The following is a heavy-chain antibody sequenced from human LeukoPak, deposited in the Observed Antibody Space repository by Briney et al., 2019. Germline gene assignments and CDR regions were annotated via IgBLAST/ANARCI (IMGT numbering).Heavy chain of an antibody. D-gene: IGHD3-22*01. V-gene: IGHV4-34*01. Sequence: PSETLSLTCAVYGGSFSGYYWSWIRQPPGKGLEWIGEINHSGSTNYNPSLKSRVAISVDTSKNQFSLKLSSVTAADTAVYYCARTGQTYYYDSSGYYYVDYWGQGTLSPSPQ. CDR3: ARTGQTYYYDSSGYYYVDY. CDR2: INHSGST. J-gene: IGHJ4*02. CDR1: GGSFSGYY.